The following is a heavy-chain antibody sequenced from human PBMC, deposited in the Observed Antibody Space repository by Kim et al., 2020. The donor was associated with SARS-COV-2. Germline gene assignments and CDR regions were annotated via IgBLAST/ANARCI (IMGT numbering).Heavy chain of an antibody. CDR2: IKSKTDGGTT. Sequence: GGSLRLSCAASGFTFSNAWMSWVRQAPGKGLEWVGRIKSKTDGGTTDYAAPVKGRFTISRDDSKNTLYLQMNSLKTEDTAVYYCTTDGEYYDFWSGYYEGDYWGQGTLVTVSS. CDR3: TTDGEYYDFWSGYYEGDY. D-gene: IGHD3-3*01. J-gene: IGHJ4*02. CDR1: GFTFSNAW. V-gene: IGHV3-15*01.